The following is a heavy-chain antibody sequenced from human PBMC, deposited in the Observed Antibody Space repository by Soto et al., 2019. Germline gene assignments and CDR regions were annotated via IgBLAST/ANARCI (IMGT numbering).Heavy chain of an antibody. D-gene: IGHD1-26*01. Sequence: QVQLQQWGAGLLKPSETLSLTCAVYGGSFSGDYWSWIRQPPGKGLEWIGEINHSGSTNYNPSLKSRVTISVDTSKNQFSLKLSSVTAADTAVYYCARGWELAKEQQPSSFDIWGQGTMVTVSS. CDR1: GGSFSGDY. V-gene: IGHV4-34*01. J-gene: IGHJ3*02. CDR2: INHSGST. CDR3: ARGWELAKEQQPSSFDI.